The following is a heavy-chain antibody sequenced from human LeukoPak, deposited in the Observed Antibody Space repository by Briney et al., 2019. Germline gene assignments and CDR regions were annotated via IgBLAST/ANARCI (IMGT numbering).Heavy chain of an antibody. CDR3: ARRVAVNPRYYFDY. CDR2: IYYSGST. Sequence: PSETLSLTCTVSGGSISSYYWSWIRQPPGKGLERIGYIYYSGSTNSNPSLKSRVTISVDTSKNQFSLKLSSVTAADTAVYYCARRVAVNPRYYFDYWGQGTLVTVSS. V-gene: IGHV4-59*08. D-gene: IGHD4-17*01. J-gene: IGHJ4*02. CDR1: GGSISSYY.